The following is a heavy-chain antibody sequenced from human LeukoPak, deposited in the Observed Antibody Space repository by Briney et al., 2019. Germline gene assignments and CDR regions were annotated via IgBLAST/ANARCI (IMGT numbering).Heavy chain of an antibody. D-gene: IGHD3-10*01. V-gene: IGHV4-59*08. J-gene: IGHJ5*02. CDR3: ARHDSSGSYYWFDP. CDR1: GGSISSYY. Sequence: SETLSLTCTVSGGSISSYYWSWIRQPPAKGLEWIGYINYSGGTKYNPSLKSRVTMTVETPKNQFSLRLSSVTAADTAVYYCARHDSSGSYYWFDPWGQGTPVTVSS. CDR2: INYSGGT.